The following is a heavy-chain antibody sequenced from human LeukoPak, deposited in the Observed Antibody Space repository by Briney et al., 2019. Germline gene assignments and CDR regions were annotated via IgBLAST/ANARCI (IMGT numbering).Heavy chain of an antibody. Sequence: ASVKVSCKASGGTFSSYAISWVRQAPGQGLEWMGGIIPIFGTANYAQKFQGRVTITTDESASTAYMELSGLRSEDTAVYYCARDIGGDETLSWFDPWGQGTLVTVSS. CDR2: IIPIFGTA. J-gene: IGHJ5*02. D-gene: IGHD1-26*01. V-gene: IGHV1-69*05. CDR3: ARDIGGDETLSWFDP. CDR1: GGTFSSYA.